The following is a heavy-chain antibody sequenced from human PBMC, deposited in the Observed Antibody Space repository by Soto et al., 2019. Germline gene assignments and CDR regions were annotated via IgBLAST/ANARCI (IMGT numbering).Heavy chain of an antibody. D-gene: IGHD6-13*01. V-gene: IGHV3-15*01. CDR1: GFTFSNAW. CDR2: IKSKTDGGTT. J-gene: IGHJ4*02. CDR3: TTEMMGPSAAGYFDY. Sequence: EVQLVESGGGLVKPGGSLRLSCAASGFTFSNAWMSWVRQAPGKGLEWVGRIKSKTDGGTTDYAAPVKGRFTISRDDSKNTLYLQMNSLKTEDTAVYYCTTEMMGPSAAGYFDYWGQGTLVTVSS.